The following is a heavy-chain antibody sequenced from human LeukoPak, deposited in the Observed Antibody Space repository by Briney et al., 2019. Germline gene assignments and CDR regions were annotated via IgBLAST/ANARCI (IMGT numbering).Heavy chain of an antibody. Sequence: ASVKVSCKASGYTFTGYYMHWVRQAPGQGLEWMGWINPNSGGTNYAQKFRGRITMTRDTSISTAYMELSRLRSDDTAVYYCARVIVVVPAAMGYFDYWGQGTLVTASS. CDR3: ARVIVVVPAAMGYFDY. CDR2: INPNSGGT. CDR1: GYTFTGYY. J-gene: IGHJ4*02. D-gene: IGHD2-2*01. V-gene: IGHV1-2*02.